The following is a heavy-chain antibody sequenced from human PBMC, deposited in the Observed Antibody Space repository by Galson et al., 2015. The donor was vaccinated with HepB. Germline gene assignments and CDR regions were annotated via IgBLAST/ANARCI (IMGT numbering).Heavy chain of an antibody. D-gene: IGHD6-13*01. CDR3: ARDRQWQQLVLGGMDV. CDR2: ISSSSSYI. CDR1: GFTFSSYS. V-gene: IGHV3-21*01. J-gene: IGHJ6*02. Sequence: SLRLSCAASGFTFSSYSMNWVRQAPGEGLEWVSSISSSSSYIYYADSVKGRFTISRDNAKNSLYLQMNSLRAEDTAVYYCARDRQWQQLVLGGMDVWGQGTAVTVSS.